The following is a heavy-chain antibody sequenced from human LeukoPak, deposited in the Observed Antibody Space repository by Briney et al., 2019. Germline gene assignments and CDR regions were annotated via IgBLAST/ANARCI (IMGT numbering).Heavy chain of an antibody. CDR3: AHIGGYGDYVIDFDY. D-gene: IGHD4-17*01. Sequence: SGPTLVNPTQTLTLTCTFSGFSLSTSGVGVGWIRQPPGKALEWLALIYWDDDKRYSPSLKSRLTITKDTSKNQVVLTMTNMDPVDTATYHCAHIGGYGDYVIDFDYWGQGTLVTVSS. V-gene: IGHV2-5*02. J-gene: IGHJ4*02. CDR1: GFSLSTSGVG. CDR2: IYWDDDK.